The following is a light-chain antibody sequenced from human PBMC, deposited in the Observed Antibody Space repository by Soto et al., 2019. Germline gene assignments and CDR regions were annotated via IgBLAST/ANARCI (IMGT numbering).Light chain of an antibody. CDR3: QHPRR. V-gene: IGKV1-5*01. CDR2: DAS. J-gene: IGKJ1*01. CDR1: QSISSW. Sequence: DIQMTQSPSTLSASVGDRVTITCRASQSISSWLAWYQQKPGKAPKLLIYDASSLESGVPSRFSGSGSGTEFTLTISSLQPDDFATYYCQHPRRFDQGTKVEIK.